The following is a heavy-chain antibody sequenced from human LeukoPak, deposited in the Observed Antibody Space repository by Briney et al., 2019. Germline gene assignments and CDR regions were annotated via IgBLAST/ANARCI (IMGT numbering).Heavy chain of an antibody. D-gene: IGHD4-17*01. V-gene: IGHV3-23*01. CDR2: ISGSGGSP. CDR1: EFTFSSYA. Sequence: PGGSLRLSCTASEFTFSSYAMSWVRQAPGKGLEWASSISGSGGSPYYAGSVKGRFTISRDNSKNTLYLQMNSLRAEDTAVYYCATPTTVTTDIWGQGTMVTVSS. J-gene: IGHJ3*02. CDR3: ATPTTVTTDI.